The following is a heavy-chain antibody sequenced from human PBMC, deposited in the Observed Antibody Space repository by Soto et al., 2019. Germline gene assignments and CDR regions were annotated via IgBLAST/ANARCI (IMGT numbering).Heavy chain of an antibody. Sequence: QGHLVQSRAELKKPGASVKVSCKASDYTFTRYGISWVRQAPGQGLEWMGWISGYNGDTNYAQKFQGRVTMTIDTSTTTAYMELRSLTSDDTAVYYCAKNGQPPYYYYGMDVWGQGTTVTVSS. CDR1: DYTFTRYG. CDR3: AKNGQPPYYYYGMDV. V-gene: IGHV1-18*01. J-gene: IGHJ6*02. D-gene: IGHD2-8*01. CDR2: ISGYNGDT.